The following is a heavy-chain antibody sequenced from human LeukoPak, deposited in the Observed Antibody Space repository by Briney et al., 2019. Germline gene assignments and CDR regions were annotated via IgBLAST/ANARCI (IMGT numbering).Heavy chain of an antibody. J-gene: IGHJ3*02. CDR1: GYTLTDYF. CDR2: INPNSGAT. D-gene: IGHD6-13*01. V-gene: IGHV1-2*02. CDR3: ARELSAVGRWGAFDM. Sequence: ASVKVSCKASGYTLTDYFIHWIRQAPGQGLEWMGWINPNSGATSYAQKFQGRVTMTRDTSINTGNMELTGLRFDDTAVYYCARELSAVGRWGAFDMWGQGTMVTVSS.